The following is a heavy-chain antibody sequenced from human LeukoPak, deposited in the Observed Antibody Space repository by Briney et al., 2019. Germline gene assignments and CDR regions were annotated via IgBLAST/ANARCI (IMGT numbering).Heavy chain of an antibody. J-gene: IGHJ4*02. CDR1: GFTFSSYS. CDR2: ISSSSSYM. D-gene: IGHD6-6*01. V-gene: IGHV3-21*01. CDR3: ARDLRVSSSSFGY. Sequence: GGSLRLSCAASGFTFSSYSMNWVRQAPGKGLEWVSSISSSSSYMYYADSVKGRFTISRDNAKNSLYLQMNSLRAEDTAVYYCARDLRVSSSSFGYWGQGTLVTVSS.